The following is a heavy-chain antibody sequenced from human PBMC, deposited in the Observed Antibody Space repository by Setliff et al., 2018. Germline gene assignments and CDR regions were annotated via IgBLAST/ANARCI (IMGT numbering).Heavy chain of an antibody. CDR2: TIPMFGST. V-gene: IGHV1-69*05. D-gene: IGHD5-18*01. J-gene: IGHJ6*03. Sequence: SVKVSCKASGGTFSSYGISWVRQAPGQGLEWMGGTIPMFGSTKYAQKFQERVTIIKDESTSTAYMEVSSLRTEDTAVYYCAREGVDTRSSADYRYYMDVWGKGTTVTVSS. CDR1: GGTFSSYG. CDR3: AREGVDTRSSADYRYYMDV.